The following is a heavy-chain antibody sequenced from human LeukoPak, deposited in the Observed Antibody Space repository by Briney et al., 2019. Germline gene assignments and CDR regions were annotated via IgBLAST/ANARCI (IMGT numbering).Heavy chain of an antibody. CDR2: IYYSGST. D-gene: IGHD2-2*01. CDR1: GGSISSYY. J-gene: IGHJ6*02. Sequence: SETLSLTCTVSGGSISSYYWSWIRQPPGKGLEWIGYIYYSGSTNYNPSLKSRVTISVDTSKNQFSLKLSSVTAADTAVYYCARSSGYCSSNSCYYYYGMDVWGQGTTVTVSS. CDR3: ARSSGYCSSNSCYYYYGMDV. V-gene: IGHV4-59*08.